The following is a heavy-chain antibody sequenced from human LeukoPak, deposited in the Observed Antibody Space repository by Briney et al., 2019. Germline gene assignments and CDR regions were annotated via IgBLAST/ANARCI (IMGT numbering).Heavy chain of an antibody. V-gene: IGHV3-53*01. CDR3: ARSGRAAADY. CDR1: GFTVSSNY. CDR2: IYSGGST. Sequence: PGGSLRLSCAASGFTVSSNYMSWVRQAPGKGLEWVSVIYSGGSTYYEDAVKGRFTISRDNSKNTLYLQMNSLRAEDTAVYYCARSGRAAADYWGQGTLVTVSS. J-gene: IGHJ4*02. D-gene: IGHD6-13*01.